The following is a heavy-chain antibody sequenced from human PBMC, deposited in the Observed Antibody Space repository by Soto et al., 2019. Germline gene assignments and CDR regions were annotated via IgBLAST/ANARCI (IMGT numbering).Heavy chain of an antibody. J-gene: IGHJ6*02. CDR1: GGTFSSYA. CDR3: ARERPSTAAASYCSGLYL. Sequence: QVQLVQSGAEVKKPGSSVKVSCKASGGTFSSYAIYWVRQAPGQGLEWMGGIIPIFGTANYAQKFQGRITITADDSTNSAYMVLTRRSSEDTAVYYFARERPSTAAASYCSGLYLWGQGTKVTASS. CDR2: IIPIFGTA. D-gene: IGHD6-13*01. V-gene: IGHV1-69*01.